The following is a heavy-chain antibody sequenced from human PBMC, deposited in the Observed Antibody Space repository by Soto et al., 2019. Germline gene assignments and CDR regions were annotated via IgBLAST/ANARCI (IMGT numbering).Heavy chain of an antibody. D-gene: IGHD2-2*02. CDR2: ITRGSSAV. V-gene: IGHV3-48*02. CDR1: GFSVANYD. CDR3: TRDIPALGLIEY. Sequence: EVQLVESGGDLVQPGGSLRLSCAGSGFSVANYDMDCVRQAPGKGLQWVSYITRGSSAVYFVQSVRGRFTTSRDNAKNPLSLQMGSLRDEETTMNFSTRDIPALGLIEYRGKGTVLTVSA. J-gene: IGHJ4*02.